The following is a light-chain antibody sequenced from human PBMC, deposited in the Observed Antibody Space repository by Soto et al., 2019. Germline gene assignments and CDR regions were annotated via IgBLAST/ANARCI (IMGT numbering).Light chain of an antibody. CDR3: QQHESFPPT. Sequence: DIRMTQSPSAMSASVGDRVTITCRASQDISNYLTWFQQKPGKVPRRLIYGASNLQSGVPSRFSGSGSGTEFTLTISSLQPEEFATYYCQQHESFPPTFGGGTKVEIK. V-gene: IGKV1-17*03. J-gene: IGKJ4*01. CDR1: QDISNY. CDR2: GAS.